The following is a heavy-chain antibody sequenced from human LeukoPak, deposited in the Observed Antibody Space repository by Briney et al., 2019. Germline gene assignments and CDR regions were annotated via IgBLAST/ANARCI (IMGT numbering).Heavy chain of an antibody. D-gene: IGHD3-9*01. CDR3: ARVRGYDILTGYYDDAFDI. J-gene: IGHJ3*02. CDR1: GYTFTGYY. V-gene: IGHV1-2*02. CDR2: INPNSGGT. Sequence: ASVKVSCKASGYTFTGYYMHWVRQAPGQGLEWMGWINPNSGGTNYAQKFQGRVTMTRDTSISTAYMELSRLRSDDTAVYYCARVRGYDILTGYYDDAFDIWGQETMVTVSS.